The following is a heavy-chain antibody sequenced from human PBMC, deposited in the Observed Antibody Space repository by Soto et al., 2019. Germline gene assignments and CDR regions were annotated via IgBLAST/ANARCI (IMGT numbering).Heavy chain of an antibody. Sequence: GGSLRLSCAASGFSFSISPMHWVRQAPGKGPEWVALISYDGTNKFYADSVKGRFTVSRGNSKSTLYLQVDSLRPEDAAVYYCARDPKTSGGQHWAFNYFDSWGQGTLVTVSS. CDR2: ISYDGTNK. D-gene: IGHD7-27*01. J-gene: IGHJ4*02. CDR3: ARDPKTSGGQHWAFNYFDS. V-gene: IGHV3-30-3*01. CDR1: GFSFSISP.